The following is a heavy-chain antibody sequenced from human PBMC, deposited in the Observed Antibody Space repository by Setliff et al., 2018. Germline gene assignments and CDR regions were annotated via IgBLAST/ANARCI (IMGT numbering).Heavy chain of an antibody. CDR2: IYSGGSST. D-gene: IGHD6-13*01. CDR1: GFTFSSYA. CDR3: AKELTPTWSGNSSPFDY. J-gene: IGHJ4*02. V-gene: IGHV3-23*03. Sequence: PGGSLRLSCAASGFTFSSYAMSWVRQAPGKGLEWVSVIYSGGSSTYYADSVKGRFTISRDNSKNTLYLQMNSLRAEDTAVYYCAKELTPTWSGNSSPFDYWGQGALVTVSS.